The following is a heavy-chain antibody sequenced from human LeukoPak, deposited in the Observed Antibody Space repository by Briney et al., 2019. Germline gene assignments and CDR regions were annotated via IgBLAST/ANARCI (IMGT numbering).Heavy chain of an antibody. CDR2: ISASGSST. CDR3: ARDFRIVGAATYFDY. Sequence: GGSLRLSCAASGFTFNTYAMGWVRQAPGKGLEWVSAISASGSSTYYADSVEGRFTISRDNSRNTVSRNTLYLQMNSLRAEDTAVYYCARDFRIVGAATYFDYWGQGTLVTVSS. V-gene: IGHV3-23*01. D-gene: IGHD1-26*01. J-gene: IGHJ4*02. CDR1: GFTFNTYA.